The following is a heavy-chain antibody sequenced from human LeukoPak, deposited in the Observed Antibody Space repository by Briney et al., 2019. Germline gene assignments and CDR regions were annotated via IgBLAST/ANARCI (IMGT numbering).Heavy chain of an antibody. CDR2: ITPIFGTA. J-gene: IGHJ4*02. V-gene: IGHV1-69*13. Sequence: ASVKVSCKASGGTFSSYAISWVRQAPGQGLEWMGGITPIFGTANYAQKFQGRVTITADESTSTAYMELSSLRSEDTAVYYCARDQYCGGDCYSPPLDYWGQGTLVTVSS. D-gene: IGHD2-21*02. CDR3: ARDQYCGGDCYSPPLDY. CDR1: GGTFSSYA.